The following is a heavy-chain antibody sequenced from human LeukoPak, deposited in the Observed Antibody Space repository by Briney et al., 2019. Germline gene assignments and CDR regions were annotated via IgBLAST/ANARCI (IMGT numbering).Heavy chain of an antibody. J-gene: IGHJ4*02. CDR1: GFTFSNAW. Sequence: PGGSLRLSCAASGFTFSNAWMSWVRQAPGKGLEWVGRIKSKTDDGTSDYAAPVKGRFTISRDDSKNTLYLQMDNLKSEDTAVYYCTTDYRVEVWFGEFLYKGPEYWGQGTLVTVSS. CDR3: TTDYRVEVWFGEFLYKGPEY. D-gene: IGHD3-10*01. CDR2: IKSKTDDGTS. V-gene: IGHV3-15*01.